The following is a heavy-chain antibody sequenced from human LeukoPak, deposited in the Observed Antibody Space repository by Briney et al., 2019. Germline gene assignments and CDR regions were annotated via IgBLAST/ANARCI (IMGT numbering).Heavy chain of an antibody. CDR1: GGSFSGYY. D-gene: IGHD2-15*01. Sequence: SETLSLTCAVYGGSFSGYYWSWIRQPPGKGLEWIGEINHSGSTNYNPSLKSRVTISVDTSKNQFSLKLSSVTAADTAVYYCARDVGVGAMEFDSWGQGTLLTVSS. J-gene: IGHJ4*02. CDR3: ARDVGVGAMEFDS. V-gene: IGHV4-34*01. CDR2: INHSGST.